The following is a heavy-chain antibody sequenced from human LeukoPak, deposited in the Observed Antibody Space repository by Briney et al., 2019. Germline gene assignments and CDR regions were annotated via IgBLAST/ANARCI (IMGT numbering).Heavy chain of an antibody. CDR2: IYYSGST. CDR1: GGSISSYY. V-gene: IGHV4-59*01. J-gene: IGHJ6*03. Sequence: SETLSLTCTVSGGSISSYYWSWIRQPPGKGLEWIGYIYYSGSTNYNPSLKSRVTISVDTSKNQFSLKLSSVTAADTAVYYCARVGAPYYYYYYMDVWGKGTTATISS. CDR3: ARVGAPYYYYYYMDV. D-gene: IGHD1-26*01.